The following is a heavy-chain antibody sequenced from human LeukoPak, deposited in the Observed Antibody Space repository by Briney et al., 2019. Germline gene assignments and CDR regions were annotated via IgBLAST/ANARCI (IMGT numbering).Heavy chain of an antibody. CDR1: GFTFSSYS. CDR3: ARVTITGTTGFAWSSRPDY. J-gene: IGHJ4*02. V-gene: IGHV3-21*06. D-gene: IGHD1-7*01. CDR2: ISSSSSYI. Sequence: PGGSLRLSCAASGFTFSSYSMNWVRQAPGKGLEWVSSISSSSSYIYYADSVKGRFTISRDNAKNSLYLQMNSLRAEDTAVYYCARVTITGTTGFAWSSRPDYWGQGTLVTVSS.